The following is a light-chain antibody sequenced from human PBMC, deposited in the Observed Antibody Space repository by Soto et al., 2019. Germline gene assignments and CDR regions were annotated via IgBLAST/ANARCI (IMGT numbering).Light chain of an antibody. Sequence: EVLMTQSPATLSVSPGERATLSCRASQNIRTDLAWYQQKPGQAPRLLLYGASTRATGIPARFSGSGAGTDFTLTISSLQYEDFAVYYCQQYANWPPDTFGPGTKVDFK. CDR2: GAS. CDR1: QNIRTD. CDR3: QQYANWPPDT. J-gene: IGKJ3*01. V-gene: IGKV3-15*01.